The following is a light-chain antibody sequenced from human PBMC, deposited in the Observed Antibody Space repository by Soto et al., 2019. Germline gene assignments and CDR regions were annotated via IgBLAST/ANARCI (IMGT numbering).Light chain of an antibody. CDR3: SSYAGSNNYV. Sequence: QSALTQHPSASGSPGQSVTISCTGTSSDVGGYNYVSWYQQHPGKAPKLMIYEVSKRPSGVPDRFSGSKSGNTASLTVSGLQPEDEADYYCSSYAGSNNYVFGIGTKLTVL. V-gene: IGLV2-8*01. CDR1: SSDVGGYNY. J-gene: IGLJ1*01. CDR2: EVS.